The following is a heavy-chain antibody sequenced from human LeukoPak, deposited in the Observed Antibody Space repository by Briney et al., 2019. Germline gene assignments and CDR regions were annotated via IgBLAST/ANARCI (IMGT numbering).Heavy chain of an antibody. J-gene: IGHJ4*02. CDR1: GGSISSYY. V-gene: IGHV4-59*01. CDR3: ARASMVRGGKAFDY. D-gene: IGHD3-10*01. Sequence: PSETLSLTCTVSGGSISSYYWSWIRQPPGKGLEWIGYIHYSGSTNYNPSLKSRVTISVDTSKNQFSLKLSSVTAADTAVYYCARASMVRGGKAFDYWGQGTLVTVSS. CDR2: IHYSGST.